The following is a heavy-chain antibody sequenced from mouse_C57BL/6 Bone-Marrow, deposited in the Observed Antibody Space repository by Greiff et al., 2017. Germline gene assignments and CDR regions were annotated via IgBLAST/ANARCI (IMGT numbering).Heavy chain of an antibody. CDR1: GFSLTSYG. D-gene: IGHD1-1*01. CDR2: IWSGGSP. Sequence: QVQPQQSGPGLVQPSQSLSITCTVSGFSLTSYGVHWVRQSPGKGLEWLGVIWSGGSPDYNAAFISRLSISKDNSKSQVFFKMNSLQADDTAIYYCARRGLRDAMDYWGQGTSVTVSS. J-gene: IGHJ4*01. CDR3: ARRGLRDAMDY. V-gene: IGHV2-2*01.